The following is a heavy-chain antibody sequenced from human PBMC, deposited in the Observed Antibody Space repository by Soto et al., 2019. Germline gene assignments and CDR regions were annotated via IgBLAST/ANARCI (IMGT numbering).Heavy chain of an antibody. V-gene: IGHV1-69*01. J-gene: IGHJ6*02. CDR3: ARAPHDYDILTGWDINYSYPYGIDV. D-gene: IGHD3-9*01. Sequence: SVKVSCKASGGTFSSYAISWVRQAPGQGLEWMGGIIPIFGTANYAQKFQGRVTITADESTSTAYMELSSLRSEDTAVYYCARAPHDYDILTGWDINYSYPYGIDVLSQRATVPLSS. CDR1: GGTFSSYA. CDR2: IIPIFGTA.